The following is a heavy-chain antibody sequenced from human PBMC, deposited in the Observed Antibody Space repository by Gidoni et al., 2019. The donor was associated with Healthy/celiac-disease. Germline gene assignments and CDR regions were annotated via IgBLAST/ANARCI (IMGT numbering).Heavy chain of an antibody. CDR3: ARHPSGMERRPFDY. Sequence: QLQLQESGPGLVKPSETLSLTCTVSGGSISSSSYYWGWIRQPPGKGLEWIGSIYYSGSTYYNPSLKSRVTISVDTSKNQFSLKLSSVTAADTAVYYCARHPSGMERRPFDYWGQGTLVTVSS. CDR1: GGSISSSSYY. CDR2: IYYSGST. D-gene: IGHD1-1*01. V-gene: IGHV4-39*01. J-gene: IGHJ4*02.